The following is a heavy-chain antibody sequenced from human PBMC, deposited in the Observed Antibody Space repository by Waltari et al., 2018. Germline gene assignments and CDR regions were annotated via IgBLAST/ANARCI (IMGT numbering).Heavy chain of an antibody. CDR2: RTSSSTI. CDR1: GFTFSSYS. Sequence: EVQLVESGGGLVQPGGSLRLSCAASGFTFSSYSMNWVRQAPGKGREWVAFRTSSSTICYADSVKSRFTISRDNAKKSLYLQMSSLGVEDTAVYYCARGALYSSGFGAFDIGGQGTMATVSS. D-gene: IGHD6-19*01. J-gene: IGHJ3*02. V-gene: IGHV3-48*01. CDR3: ARGALYSSGFGAFDI.